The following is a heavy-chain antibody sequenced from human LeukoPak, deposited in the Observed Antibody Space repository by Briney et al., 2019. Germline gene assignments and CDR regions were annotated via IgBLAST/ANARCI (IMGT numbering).Heavy chain of an antibody. J-gene: IGHJ6*02. CDR3: ASWRYCSGGSCYSPRYYYYGMDV. D-gene: IGHD2-15*01. CDR2: IIPILGIA. Sequence: ASVKVSCKASGGTFSSYAISWVRQAPGQGLEWMGRIIPILGIANYAQKFQGRVTITADKSTSTAYMELSSLRSEDTAVYYCASWRYCSGGSCYSPRYYYYGMDVWDQGITVTVSS. CDR1: GGTFSSYA. V-gene: IGHV1-69*04.